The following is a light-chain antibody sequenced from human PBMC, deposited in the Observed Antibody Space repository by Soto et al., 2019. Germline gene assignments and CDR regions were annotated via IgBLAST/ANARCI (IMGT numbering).Light chain of an antibody. V-gene: IGKV3D-15*01. J-gene: IGKJ5*01. CDR1: QSAGNF. CDR2: YIS. Sequence: EIVMTQSPATLSVSPGETASLSCRANQSAGNFLAWYQQKPGQAPRLLIYYISTRATGIPARFSGSGSGTEFTLTINGLQSEDSAVYYCQQHNQWPITFGQGTRLEIK. CDR3: QQHNQWPIT.